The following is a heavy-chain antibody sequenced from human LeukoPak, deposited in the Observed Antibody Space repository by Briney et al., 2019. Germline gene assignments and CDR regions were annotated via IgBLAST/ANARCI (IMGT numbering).Heavy chain of an antibody. D-gene: IGHD3-22*01. Sequence: GGSLRLSCAASGFTFSNYWMHWVRQAPGKGLVWVSRINSDGINTSYADSVKGRFAISRDNAKNTLNLQMNSLRAEDTAVYYCARDLGQYYDTSDNWFDPWGQGTLVTVSS. J-gene: IGHJ5*02. CDR3: ARDLGQYYDTSDNWFDP. V-gene: IGHV3-74*01. CDR2: INSDGINT. CDR1: GFTFSNYW.